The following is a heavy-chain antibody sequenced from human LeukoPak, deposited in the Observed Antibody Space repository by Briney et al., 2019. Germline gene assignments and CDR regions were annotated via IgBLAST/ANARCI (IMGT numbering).Heavy chain of an antibody. J-gene: IGHJ6*03. CDR3: ARGSTRYYMDV. CDR1: GYTFTSYY. Sequence: ASVKVSCKASGYTFTSYYMHWVRQAPGQGLEWMGVINPCGSSTTCAQKFQGRVILTRDTSTSTIYMDLSSLRSEDTAVYYCARGSTRYYMDVWGKGTTVTVSS. V-gene: IGHV1-46*01. CDR2: INPCGSST. D-gene: IGHD2-2*01.